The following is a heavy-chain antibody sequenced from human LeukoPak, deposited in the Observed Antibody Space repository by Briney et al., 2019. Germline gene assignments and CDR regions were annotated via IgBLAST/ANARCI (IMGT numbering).Heavy chain of an antibody. CDR2: INSDGSST. J-gene: IGHJ4*02. D-gene: IGHD5-12*01. Sequence: GGSLRLSCAASGFSFSSYWMHWVRHVPGKGLVWVARINSDGSSTIYADSVQGRFTISRDNAKNTLYLQMNSLTAEDTALYYCTRGYVGIDYWGQGALVTVSS. CDR1: GFSFSSYW. V-gene: IGHV3-74*01. CDR3: TRGYVGIDY.